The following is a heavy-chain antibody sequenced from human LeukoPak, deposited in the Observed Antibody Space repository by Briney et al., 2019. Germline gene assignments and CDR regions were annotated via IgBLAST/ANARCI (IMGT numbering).Heavy chain of an antibody. CDR2: ISAYNGAT. V-gene: IGHV1-18*01. D-gene: IGHD3-10*01. Sequence: ASVKVSCKASGYTFSSYDISWVRQAPGQGLEWMGWISAYNGATNYAQDFQGRVTMTTDTSTSTAYMELRSLRSDDTAVYYCARATITILRRALMAVWGKGTTVTVSS. J-gene: IGHJ6*04. CDR1: GYTFSSYD. CDR3: ARATITILRRALMAV.